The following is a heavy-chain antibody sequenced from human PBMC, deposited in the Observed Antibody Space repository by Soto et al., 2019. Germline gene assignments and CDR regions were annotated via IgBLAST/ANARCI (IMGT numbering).Heavy chain of an antibody. CDR2: IIPIFGTA. V-gene: IGHV1-69*13. CDR3: ARDRSGRYCISTSCLIPHYYYYGMDV. J-gene: IGHJ6*02. CDR1: GGTFSSYA. D-gene: IGHD2-2*01. Sequence: SVKVSCKASGGTFSSYAISWVRQAPGQGLEWMGGIIPIFGTANYAQKFQGRVTITADESTSTAYMELSSLRSEDTAVYYCARDRSGRYCISTSCLIPHYYYYGMDVWG.